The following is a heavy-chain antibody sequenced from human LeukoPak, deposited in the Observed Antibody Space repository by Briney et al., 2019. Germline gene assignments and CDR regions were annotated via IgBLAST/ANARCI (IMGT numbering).Heavy chain of an antibody. CDR3: ARRLDS. Sequence: EGSLRLSCAASGFSFTAYSMNWVRQAPGRGLEWISYIGPGGDIYYADSVTGRFTVSRDIAKNSLYLQMNGLRVEDTAVYYCARRLDSWGQGTLVTVSS. CDR1: GFSFTAYS. CDR2: IGPGGDI. J-gene: IGHJ4*02. V-gene: IGHV3-48*01.